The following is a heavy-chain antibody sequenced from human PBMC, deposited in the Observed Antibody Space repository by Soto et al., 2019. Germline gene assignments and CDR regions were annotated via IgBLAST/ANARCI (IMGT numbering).Heavy chain of an antibody. D-gene: IGHD6-13*01. J-gene: IGHJ4*02. V-gene: IGHV3-7*03. CDR3: ARDRSLAAAGLN. CDR2: IKQDGSEK. CDR1: GFTFSSYR. Sequence: GGSLRLSCAASGFTFSSYRMSWVRQAPGKGLEWVANIKQDGSEKYYVDSVKGRFTISRDNAKNSLYLQMNSLRAEDTAVYYCARDRSLAAAGLNWGQGTLVTVSS.